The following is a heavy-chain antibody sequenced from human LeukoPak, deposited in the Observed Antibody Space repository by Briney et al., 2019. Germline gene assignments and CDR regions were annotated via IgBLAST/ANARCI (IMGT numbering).Heavy chain of an antibody. Sequence: GRSLRLSCAASGFTFSSYCMHWVRQAPGKGLEWVADIWYDGSNKYYADSVKGRFTISRDDSKNTLYLQMNSLRAEDTSVYYCARGAAGAFDIWGQGTMVTVSS. J-gene: IGHJ3*02. D-gene: IGHD6-13*01. CDR2: IWYDGSNK. CDR3: ARGAAGAFDI. CDR1: GFTFSSYC. V-gene: IGHV3-33*01.